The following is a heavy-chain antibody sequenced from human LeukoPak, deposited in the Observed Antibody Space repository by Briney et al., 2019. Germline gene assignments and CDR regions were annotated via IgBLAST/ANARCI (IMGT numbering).Heavy chain of an antibody. CDR3: AGSTGCYASGYCDFDY. CDR2: IIPIFGTA. CDR1: GGTFSSYA. D-gene: IGHD2-2*01. J-gene: IGHJ4*02. Sequence: SVKVSCKASGGTFSSYAISWVRQAPGQGLEWMGGIIPIFGTANYAQKFQGRVTITADKSTSTAYMELSSLRSEDTAVYYCAGSTGCYASGYCDFDYWGQGTLVTVSS. V-gene: IGHV1-69*06.